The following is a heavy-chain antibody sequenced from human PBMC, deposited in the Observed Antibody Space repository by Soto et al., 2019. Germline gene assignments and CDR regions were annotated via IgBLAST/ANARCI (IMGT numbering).Heavy chain of an antibody. Sequence: GGSLRLSCAASGFAFSSYWMHWVRQAPGKGLVWVSRINSDGSRTTYADSVKGRFTISRDNAKNMLHLQMNSLRAEDTAVYYCARALTYYYDIDYWGQGTLVTVSS. J-gene: IGHJ4*02. V-gene: IGHV3-74*01. CDR1: GFAFSSYW. CDR3: ARALTYYYDIDY. D-gene: IGHD3-22*01. CDR2: INSDGSRT.